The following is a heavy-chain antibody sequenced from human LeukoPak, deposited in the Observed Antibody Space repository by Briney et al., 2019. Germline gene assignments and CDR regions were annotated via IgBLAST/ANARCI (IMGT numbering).Heavy chain of an antibody. CDR1: GFTFSSYG. Sequence: PGGSLRLSCAASGFTFSSYGMHWVRQAPGKGLEWVAFIRYDGSNKYYADSVKGRFTISRDNSKNTLYLQMNSLRAEDTAVYYCARVKGGIAAAGNYFDHWGQGTLVTVSS. D-gene: IGHD6-13*01. V-gene: IGHV3-30*02. J-gene: IGHJ4*02. CDR2: IRYDGSNK. CDR3: ARVKGGIAAAGNYFDH.